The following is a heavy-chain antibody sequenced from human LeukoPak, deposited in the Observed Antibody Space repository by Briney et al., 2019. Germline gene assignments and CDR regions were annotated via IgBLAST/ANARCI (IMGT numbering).Heavy chain of an antibody. CDR1: QYSFTNYW. CDR3: ARHWAGQQPEY. CDR2: IYPGDSDA. J-gene: IGHJ4*02. V-gene: IGHV5-51*01. Sequence: GQSLKISCKASQYSFTNYWIGWVRQMPGKGLEWMGSIYPGDSDARYSPSFQGQVTISADKSISTAYLQWSSLKASDTAMYYCARHWAGQQPEYWGQGTLVTVSS. D-gene: IGHD1-14*01.